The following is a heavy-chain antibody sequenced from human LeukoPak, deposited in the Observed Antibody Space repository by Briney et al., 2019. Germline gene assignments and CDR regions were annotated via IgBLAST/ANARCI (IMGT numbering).Heavy chain of an antibody. CDR1: GFTFSRSV. CDR2: VTHSGAIT. J-gene: IGHJ4*02. V-gene: IGHV3-23*01. D-gene: IGHD2-2*01. CDR3: AKEYLREDNFFDS. Sequence: GGSLRLSCAASGFTFSRSVMNWVRQAPGKGLEWVAGVTHSGAITEYADSVKGRLTISRDNSKNTVYLHMNSLRAEDTAVYYCAKEYLREDNFFDSWGQGTLVTVSS.